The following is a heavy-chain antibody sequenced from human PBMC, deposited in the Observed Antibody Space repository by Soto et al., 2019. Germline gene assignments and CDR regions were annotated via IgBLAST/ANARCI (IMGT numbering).Heavy chain of an antibody. Sequence: EVQLVESEGGLVQRGGSLRLSCAASGFTFNYYWMHWVRQAPGQGLVWVSHIHSDGSTTTYADSVKGRFTISRDNAKNTLYRQMNSLRAEETAVYYGVRGDKGGFDLWGQGTTVTVSS. CDR1: GFTFNYYW. D-gene: IGHD2-21*02. J-gene: IGHJ3*01. CDR3: VRGDKGGFDL. V-gene: IGHV3-74*01. CDR2: IHSDGSTT.